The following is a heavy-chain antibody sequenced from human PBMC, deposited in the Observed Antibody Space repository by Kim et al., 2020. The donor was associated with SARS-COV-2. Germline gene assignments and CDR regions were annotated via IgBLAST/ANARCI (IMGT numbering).Heavy chain of an antibody. Sequence: GGSLRLSCAASGFTFSDYYMSWIRQAPGKGLEWVSYISSSSSYTNYADSVKGRFTISRDNAKNSLYLQMNSLRAEDTAVYYCARDKGYSSSWKGGVFDYWGQGTLVTVSS. J-gene: IGHJ4*02. V-gene: IGHV3-11*05. CDR1: GFTFSDYY. D-gene: IGHD6-13*01. CDR3: ARDKGYSSSWKGGVFDY. CDR2: ISSSSSYT.